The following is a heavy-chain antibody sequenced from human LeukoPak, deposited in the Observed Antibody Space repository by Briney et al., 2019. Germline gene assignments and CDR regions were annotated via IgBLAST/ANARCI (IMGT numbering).Heavy chain of an antibody. V-gene: IGHV3-48*01. D-gene: IGHD3-10*01. CDR2: ISSSSSTI. CDR3: ARGYLLGASGY. J-gene: IGHJ4*02. CDR1: GFTFSSYS. Sequence: PGGSLRLSCAASGFTFSSYSMNWVRQAPGKGLEWVSYISSSSSTIYYADSVKGRFTISRDSARNPLYLQMNSLRAEDTAVYYCARGYLLGASGYWGQGTLVTVSS.